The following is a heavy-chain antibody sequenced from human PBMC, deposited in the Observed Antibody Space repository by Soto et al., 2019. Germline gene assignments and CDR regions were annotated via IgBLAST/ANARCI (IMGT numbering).Heavy chain of an antibody. D-gene: IGHD4-17*01. CDR3: TTRDTVTIRTDGDY. V-gene: IGHV3-15*01. J-gene: IGHJ4*02. Sequence: PGGSLRLSCAASGFTFSNAWMSWVRQAPGKGLEWVGRIKSKTDGGTTDYAAPVKGRFTISRDDSKNTLYLQMNSLKTEDTAVYYCTTRDTVTIRTDGDYWGQGTRVTVSS. CDR1: GFTFSNAW. CDR2: IKSKTDGGTT.